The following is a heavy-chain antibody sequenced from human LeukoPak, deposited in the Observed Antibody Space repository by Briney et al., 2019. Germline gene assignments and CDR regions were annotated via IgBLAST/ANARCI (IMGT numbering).Heavy chain of an antibody. D-gene: IGHD3-16*01. Sequence: SETLSLTCTVSSGSISSGTYYWSWIRQPAGKGLEWIGRIYSSGSTNYNPSLKSRVTISVDTSKNQFSLKLSSVTAADTAVYYCARETSQKGAHYMDVWGKGTTVTISS. CDR2: IYSSGST. V-gene: IGHV4-61*02. CDR1: SGSISSGTYY. CDR3: ARETSQKGAHYMDV. J-gene: IGHJ6*03.